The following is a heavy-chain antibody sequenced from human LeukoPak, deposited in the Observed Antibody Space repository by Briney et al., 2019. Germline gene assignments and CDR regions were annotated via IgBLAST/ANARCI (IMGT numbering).Heavy chain of an antibody. Sequence: GESLKISCKASGYSFTSYWIGWVRQMPGKGLEWRGIIDPSDSETRYTPSFRGQVTISVDKSLTTADLQWNSLKASDTAMYYCARQTAMGRSGDYWGQGTLVTVSS. J-gene: IGHJ4*02. CDR2: IDPSDSET. CDR3: ARQTAMGRSGDY. V-gene: IGHV5-51*01. CDR1: GYSFTSYW. D-gene: IGHD5-18*01.